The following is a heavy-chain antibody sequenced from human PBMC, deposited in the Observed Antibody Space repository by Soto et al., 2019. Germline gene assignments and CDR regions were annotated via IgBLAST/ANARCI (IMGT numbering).Heavy chain of an antibody. Sequence: PGVSLRLSCVVSGLTFSDYGFHWVRQAPGKGLDWVAAISYDGSFVYYADSVRGRFTISRDNSRNTLDLQMNTLRHEDTAVYYCAIQRRRHRNCAMDVWGQRTSATGS. V-gene: IGHV3-30*03. D-gene: IGHD1-1*01. CDR3: AIQRRRHRNCAMDV. CDR2: ISYDGSFV. J-gene: IGHJ6*02. CDR1: GLTFSDYG.